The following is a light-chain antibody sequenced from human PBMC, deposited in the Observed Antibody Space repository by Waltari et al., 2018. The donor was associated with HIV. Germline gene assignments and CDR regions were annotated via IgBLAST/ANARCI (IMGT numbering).Light chain of an antibody. Sequence: QSALTQPPSVSGSPGQSVTISCAGTNSDIGGYDRVSGYQQPPGTAPNLLIYAVTNRPAGVPGRFSASKSGTTASLTISGLQAGDEGDYYCSSYSATNTVVFGGGTKLTVL. CDR1: NSDIGGYDR. J-gene: IGLJ2*01. CDR3: SSYSATNTVV. V-gene: IGLV2-18*02. CDR2: AVT.